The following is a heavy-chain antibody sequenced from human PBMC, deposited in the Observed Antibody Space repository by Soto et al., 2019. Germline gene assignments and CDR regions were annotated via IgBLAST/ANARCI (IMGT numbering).Heavy chain of an antibody. V-gene: IGHV4-59*01. J-gene: IGHJ4*02. D-gene: IGHD1-7*01. CDR1: VGSISSYY. CDR3: GRGEVDRYNWNYGIDY. Sequence: SETLSLTCTVSVGSISSYYWSWIRQPPGKGLEWIGYIYYSGNTNYNPSLKSRVTISVDTSKNQFSLKLSSVTAADTAVYYCGRGEVDRYNWNYGIDYWGQGTLVTVSS. CDR2: IYYSGNT.